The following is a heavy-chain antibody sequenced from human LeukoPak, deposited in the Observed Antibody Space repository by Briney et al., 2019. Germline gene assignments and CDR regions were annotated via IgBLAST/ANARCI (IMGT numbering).Heavy chain of an antibody. J-gene: IGHJ4*02. CDR2: ISTKTDGGTI. V-gene: IGHV3-15*01. D-gene: IGHD2-21*02. CDR1: GFTFSDAW. CDR3: IKSSGDWH. Sequence: GGSLRLSCTPSGFTFSDAWMTWVRQAPGKGLEWVGRISTKTDGGTIAYAAPVRGRFSISRDDSKNTLYLQMNSLKTEDTAVYYCIKSSGDWHWGQGTLVTVSS.